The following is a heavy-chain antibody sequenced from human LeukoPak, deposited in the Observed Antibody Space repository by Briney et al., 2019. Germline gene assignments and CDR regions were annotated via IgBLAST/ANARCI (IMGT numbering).Heavy chain of an antibody. Sequence: SVKVSCKASGGTFSSYAISWVRQAPGQGLEWMGGIIPIFGTANYAQKFQGRVTITADESTSTAYMELSSLRSEDTAVYYCARDLRSDKGGYFDYWGQGTLVTVSS. V-gene: IGHV1-69*13. CDR3: ARDLRSDKGGYFDY. J-gene: IGHJ4*02. CDR1: GGTFSSYA. D-gene: IGHD4-23*01. CDR2: IIPIFGTA.